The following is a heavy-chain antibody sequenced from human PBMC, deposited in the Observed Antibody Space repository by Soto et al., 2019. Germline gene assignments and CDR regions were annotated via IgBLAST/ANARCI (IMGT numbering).Heavy chain of an antibody. D-gene: IGHD2-21*02. CDR1: GYTFSDFY. V-gene: IGHV1-2*04. Sequence: ASVKVSCKASGYTFSDFYISWVRQAPGQGLEWMGWINPNSGDTNYAQKFKGWVTMTRDTSINTAYMELTRLGPDDTAMYFCATAGRRSCGDDCYLDYWGQGSPVTVSS. CDR3: ATAGRRSCGDDCYLDY. CDR2: INPNSGDT. J-gene: IGHJ4*02.